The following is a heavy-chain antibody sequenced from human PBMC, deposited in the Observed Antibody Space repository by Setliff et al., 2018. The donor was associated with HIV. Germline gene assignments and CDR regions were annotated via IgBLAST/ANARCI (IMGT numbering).Heavy chain of an antibody. Sequence: GGSLRLSCAASGFTFDRYWMHWVRQAPGRGLVWVSRVNSDGSSKTYADSVKDRFTISRDNAKNTLYLQMNSLRAEDTGVYYCHSGYDTEEQSYFDYWGQGTLVTVSS. V-gene: IGHV3-74*01. J-gene: IGHJ4*02. CDR2: VNSDGSSK. D-gene: IGHD5-12*01. CDR1: GFTFDRYW. CDR3: HSGYDTEEQSYFDY.